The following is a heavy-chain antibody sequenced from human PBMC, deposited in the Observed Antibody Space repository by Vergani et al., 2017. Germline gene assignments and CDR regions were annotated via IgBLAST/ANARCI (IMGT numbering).Heavy chain of an antibody. V-gene: IGHV1-69*02. Sequence: QVQLVQSGAEVKKPGASVKVSCKASGGTFSSYTISWVRQAPGQGLEWMGRIIPILGIANYAQKFQGRVTITADKSTITAYMELSSLRSEDTAVYYCARKYSSGWTNDACDIWGQGTMVTVSS. CDR1: GGTFSSYT. D-gene: IGHD6-19*01. J-gene: IGHJ3*02. CDR3: ARKYSSGWTNDACDI. CDR2: IIPILGIA.